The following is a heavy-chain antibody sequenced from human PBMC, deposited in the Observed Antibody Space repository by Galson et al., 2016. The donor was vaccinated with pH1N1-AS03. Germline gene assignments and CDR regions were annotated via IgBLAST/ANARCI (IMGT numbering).Heavy chain of an antibody. D-gene: IGHD5-18*01. V-gene: IGHV3-30*15. CDR1: GFAFNFNS. CDR3: AEEGGYTFGQQHLDF. CDR2: LSYAGTSE. J-gene: IGHJ4*02. Sequence: SLRLSCAASGFAFNFNSMHWVRQAPGKGLEWIAVLSYAGTSEYFADSVKGRFTVSRDNAKNTLDLQMSNLRVEDTAVYCCAEEGGYTFGQQHLDFWGQGTLVTVAS.